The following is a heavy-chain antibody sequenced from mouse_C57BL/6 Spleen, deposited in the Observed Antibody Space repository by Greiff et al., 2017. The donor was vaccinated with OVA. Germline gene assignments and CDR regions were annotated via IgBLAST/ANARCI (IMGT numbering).Heavy chain of an antibody. D-gene: IGHD1-1*01. CDR2: IYPGDGDT. V-gene: IGHV1-80*01. CDR1: GYAFSSYW. CDR3: ARAITTVVADYAMDY. Sequence: VQLQQSGAELVKPGASVKISCKASGYAFSSYWMNWVKQRPGKGLEWIGQIYPGDGDTNYNGKFKGKATLTADKSSSTAYMQLSSLTSEDSAVYFGARAITTVVADYAMDYWGQGTSVTVSS. J-gene: IGHJ4*01.